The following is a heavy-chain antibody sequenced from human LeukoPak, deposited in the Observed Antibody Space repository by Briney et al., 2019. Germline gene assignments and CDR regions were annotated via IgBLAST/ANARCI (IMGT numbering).Heavy chain of an antibody. D-gene: IGHD5-18*01. Sequence: SETLSLTCTVSGGSISNYYWSWIRQPPGKGLEWIGYIYYSGSTNYNPSLKSRVIISVDTSKNQFSLKLSSVAAADTAVYYCARHPTGYPNWFDSWGQGTLVTVSS. CDR2: IYYSGST. V-gene: IGHV4-59*01. J-gene: IGHJ5*01. CDR1: GGSISNYY. CDR3: ARHPTGYPNWFDS.